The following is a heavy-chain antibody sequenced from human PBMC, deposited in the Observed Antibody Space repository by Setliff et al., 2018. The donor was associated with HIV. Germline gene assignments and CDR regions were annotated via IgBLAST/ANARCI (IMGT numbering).Heavy chain of an antibody. CDR1: GGSISTSNYY. J-gene: IGHJ4*02. CDR3: AREVGARGGSVY. CDR2: FYYGGST. Sequence: SETLSLTCTVSGGSISTSNYYWGWIRQPPGKGLEWIGSFYYGGSTYYNPSLKSRVTISVDSPKNQFSLNLYSVTAADTAIYYCAREVGARGGSVYWGQGMLVTVSS. D-gene: IGHD1-26*01. V-gene: IGHV4-39*02.